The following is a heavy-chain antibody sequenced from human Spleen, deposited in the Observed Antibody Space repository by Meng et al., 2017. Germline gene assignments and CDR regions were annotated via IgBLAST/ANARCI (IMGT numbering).Heavy chain of an antibody. V-gene: IGHV3-11*01. D-gene: IGHD3-10*01. J-gene: IGHJ4*02. CDR2: ISSSGSTI. Sequence: GESLKISCAASRFTFSNYAMSWVRQAPGKGLEWVSYISSSGSTIYYADSVKGRFTISRDNAKNSLYLQMNSLRAEDTAVYYCARAGREDFDYWGQGTLVTVSS. CDR3: ARAGREDFDY. CDR1: RFTFSNYA.